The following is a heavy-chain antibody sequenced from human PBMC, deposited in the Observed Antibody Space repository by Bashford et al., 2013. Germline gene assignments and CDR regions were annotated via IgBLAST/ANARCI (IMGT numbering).Heavy chain of an antibody. J-gene: IGHJ4*02. V-gene: IGHV4-4*02. Sequence: SETLSLTCAVSNDSISSSNNWWGWVRQPPGKGLEWLGDIYHSGNTNLKPSLKGRVTMSVDKSKNQFSLKLTSVTAADTAVYYCARRRTDTVTSPNFDYVGPGSPGHRLL. CDR1: NDSISSSNNW. CDR2: IYHSGNT. CDR3: ARRRTDTVTSPNFDY. D-gene: IGHD4-17*01.